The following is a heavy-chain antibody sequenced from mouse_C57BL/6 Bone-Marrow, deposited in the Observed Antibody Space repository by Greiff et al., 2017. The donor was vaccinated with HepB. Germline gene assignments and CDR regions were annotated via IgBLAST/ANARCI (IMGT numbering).Heavy chain of an antibody. Sequence: QVQLQQSGAELARPGASVKMSCKASGYTFTSYTMHWVKQRPGQGLEWIGYINPSSGYTKYNQKFKDKATLTADKSSSTAYMQLSSLISEDSAVYYCARERVRDYGTAWFAYWGQGTLVTVSA. CDR1: GYTFTSYT. V-gene: IGHV1-4*01. D-gene: IGHD2-1*01. CDR3: ARERVRDYGTAWFAY. J-gene: IGHJ3*01. CDR2: INPSSGYT.